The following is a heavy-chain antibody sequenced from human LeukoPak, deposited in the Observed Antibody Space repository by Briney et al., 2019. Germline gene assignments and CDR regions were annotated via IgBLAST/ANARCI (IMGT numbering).Heavy chain of an antibody. CDR3: ARDGWDPYFDY. CDR2: INTDTGNP. CDR1: GYTFTSYA. D-gene: IGHD1-26*01. V-gene: IGHV7-4-1*02. J-gene: IGHJ4*02. Sequence: ASVNVSCKASGYTFTSYAMNWVRQAPGQGLEWMGWINTDTGNPTYAQGFTGRFVFSLDTSVSTAYLQISSLKAEDTAVYYCARDGWDPYFDYWGQGTLVTVSS.